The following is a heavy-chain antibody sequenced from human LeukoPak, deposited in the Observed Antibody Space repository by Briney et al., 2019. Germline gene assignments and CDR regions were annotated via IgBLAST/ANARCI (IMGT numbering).Heavy chain of an antibody. D-gene: IGHD5-18*01. CDR2: IIPILGIA. Sequence: AASVKVSCKASGGTFSSYTISWVRQAPGQGLEWMGRIIPILGIANYAQKFQGRVTITADKSTSTAYMGLSSLRSEDTAVYYCARASARYSYGALEYWGQGTPVTVSS. V-gene: IGHV1-69*02. CDR1: GGTFSSYT. J-gene: IGHJ4*02. CDR3: ARASARYSYGALEY.